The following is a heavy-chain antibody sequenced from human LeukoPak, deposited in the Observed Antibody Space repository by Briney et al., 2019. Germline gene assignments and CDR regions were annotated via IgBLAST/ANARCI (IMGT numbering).Heavy chain of an antibody. CDR1: GFTFSSYW. CDR2: INSDGSST. Sequence: AGGSLRLSCAASGFTFSSYWMHWVRQSPGKGLVWVSRINSDGSSTSYADSVKGRFTISRDNAKNTLYLQMNSLRAEDTAVYYCARAISQRGLRHPAILFDYWGQGTLVTVSS. J-gene: IGHJ4*02. CDR3: ARAISQRGLRHPAILFDY. D-gene: IGHD5-12*01. V-gene: IGHV3-74*01.